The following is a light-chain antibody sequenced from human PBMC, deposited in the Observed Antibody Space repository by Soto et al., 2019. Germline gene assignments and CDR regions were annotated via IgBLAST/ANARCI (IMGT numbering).Light chain of an antibody. CDR2: DVS. V-gene: IGLV2-14*01. Sequence: QSALTQPASVSGSPGQSITISCTGTSSDVGGYNYVSWYQQHPGKAPNLIIFDVSNRPSGVSNRFAGPKSSNSASLTSSGRQAEDEADYYCSSYTGSNTPVVFGGGTKLTVL. CDR1: SSDVGGYNY. CDR3: SSYTGSNTPVV. J-gene: IGLJ2*01.